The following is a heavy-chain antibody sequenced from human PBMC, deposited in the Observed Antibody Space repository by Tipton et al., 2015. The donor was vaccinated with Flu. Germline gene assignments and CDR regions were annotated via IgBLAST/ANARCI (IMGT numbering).Heavy chain of an antibody. Sequence: QSEAEVKKPGASVKVSCKASGYTLTGYYMHWVRQAPGQGLEWMGWINPNSGGTNSAQTFQGRVTMTRDTSINTAYMEMTSLTSDDTAVYYCATVKPTGYLGTAAGWFDTWGQGTLVSVSS. D-gene: IGHD6-13*01. V-gene: IGHV1-2*02. CDR2: INPNSGGT. J-gene: IGHJ5*02. CDR3: ATVKPTGYLGTAAGWFDT. CDR1: GYTLTGYY.